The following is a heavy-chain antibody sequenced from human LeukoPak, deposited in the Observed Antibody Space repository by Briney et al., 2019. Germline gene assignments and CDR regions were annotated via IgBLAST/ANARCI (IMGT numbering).Heavy chain of an antibody. Sequence: ASVKVSCKASGYSFSAYDINWVRQATGQGLEWMGWMNPNSGNTGFAQKFQGRVTMTRNSSINIDYMELSNLRSEDAAVYYCARVSQTPAYYYTSGYYYHGYWGQGTRVTVSS. D-gene: IGHD3-22*01. V-gene: IGHV1-8*01. CDR3: ARVSQTPAYYYTSGYYYHGY. J-gene: IGHJ4*02. CDR1: GYSFSAYD. CDR2: MNPNSGNT.